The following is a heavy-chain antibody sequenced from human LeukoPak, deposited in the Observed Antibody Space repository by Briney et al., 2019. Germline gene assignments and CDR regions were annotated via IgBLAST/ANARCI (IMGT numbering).Heavy chain of an antibody. Sequence: PGGSLRLSCAASGFTFSSYGMHWVRQAPGKGLEWVAVISYDGSNKYYADSVKGRFTISRDNSKNTLYLQMNSLRAEDTAVYCCAKDANYGDYIPYDYWGQGTRVPSPQ. CDR2: ISYDGSNK. CDR3: AKDANYGDYIPYDY. J-gene: IGHJ4*02. V-gene: IGHV3-30*18. CDR1: GFTFSSYG. D-gene: IGHD4-17*01.